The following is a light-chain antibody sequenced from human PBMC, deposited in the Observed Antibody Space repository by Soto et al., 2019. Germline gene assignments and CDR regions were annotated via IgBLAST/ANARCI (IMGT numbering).Light chain of an antibody. J-gene: IGKJ1*01. CDR1: QSVSSSF. Sequence: EIVLTQSPGTLSLSPGERATLYFSASQSVSSSFLACYQQTPGQAPRLLVYGSSSRATGIPDRCSGSGSGADFPLTISRLAAEDFALYYWQRYGSPRTFGQGTKVDIK. CDR2: GSS. V-gene: IGKV3-20*01. CDR3: QRYGSPRT.